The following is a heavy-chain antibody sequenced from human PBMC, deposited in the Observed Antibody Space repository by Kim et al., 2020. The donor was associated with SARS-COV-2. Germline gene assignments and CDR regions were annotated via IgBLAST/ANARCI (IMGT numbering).Heavy chain of an antibody. Sequence: YDNPSLKSRVTISVDTSKNQFSLKLSSVTAADTAVYYCARRTTQSDAFDIWGQGTMVTVSS. V-gene: IGHV4-30-2*04. D-gene: IGHD4-17*01. J-gene: IGHJ3*02. CDR3: ARRTTQSDAFDI.